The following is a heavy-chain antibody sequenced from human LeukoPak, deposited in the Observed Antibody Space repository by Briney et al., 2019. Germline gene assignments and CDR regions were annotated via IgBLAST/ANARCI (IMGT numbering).Heavy chain of an antibody. CDR1: GGTFSSYA. Sequence: ASVKVSCKASGGTFSSYAISWVRQTPGQGLEWMGGIIPIFGTANYAQKFQGRVTITTDEFTSTAYMELSSLRSEDTAVYYCARQGSIVGAVLDYWGQGTLVTVSS. D-gene: IGHD1-26*01. V-gene: IGHV1-69*05. J-gene: IGHJ4*02. CDR3: ARQGSIVGAVLDY. CDR2: IIPIFGTA.